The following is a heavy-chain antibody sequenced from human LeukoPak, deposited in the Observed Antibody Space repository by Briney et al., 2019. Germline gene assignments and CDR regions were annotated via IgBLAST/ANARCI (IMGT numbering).Heavy chain of an antibody. CDR2: INPGGGGT. V-gene: IGHV1-46*01. Sequence: ASVKVSCKASGYTFTSYYMHWVRQAPGQGLEWMGIINPGGGGTSYAQKFQGRVTMTRDTSTSAVYMKLSSLRSEDTAVYYCARHRDDAFDIWGQGTVVTVSS. J-gene: IGHJ3*02. CDR1: GYTFTSYY. CDR3: ARHRDDAFDI.